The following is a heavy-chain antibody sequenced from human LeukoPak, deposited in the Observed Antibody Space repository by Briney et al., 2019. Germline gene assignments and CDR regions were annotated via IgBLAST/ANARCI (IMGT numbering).Heavy chain of an antibody. CDR2: INPNTGGT. CDR3: ARPLRVTMIRGAAFRASSDFDP. J-gene: IGHJ5*02. Sequence: ASVKVSCKASGYTFTSYDINWVRQATGQGLEWMGWINPNTGGTKYAQKFQDRVTMTRDTSISTAYMELSRLRSDDTAVYYCARPLRVTMIRGAAFRASSDFDPWGQGTLVTVSS. CDR1: GYTFTSYD. V-gene: IGHV1-2*02. D-gene: IGHD3-10*01.